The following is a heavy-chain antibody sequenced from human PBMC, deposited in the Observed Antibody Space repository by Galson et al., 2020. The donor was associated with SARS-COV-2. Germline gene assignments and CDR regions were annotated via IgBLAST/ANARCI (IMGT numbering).Heavy chain of an antibody. CDR1: RSSFNNHN. J-gene: IGHJ6*03. V-gene: IGHV3-21*06. CDR2: ISSSSSYI. CDR3: TRGGNYMDV. Sequence: ESLKISCAASRSSFNNHNMNWVRQAPEEGLEWISSISSSSSYIHYADSVKGRFTISRDNAKNLLYLQMNSLRAEDTAVYYCTRGGNYMDVWGKGTTVTISS.